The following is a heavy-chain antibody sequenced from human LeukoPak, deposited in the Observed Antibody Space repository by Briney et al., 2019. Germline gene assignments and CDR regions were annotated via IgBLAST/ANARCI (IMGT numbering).Heavy chain of an antibody. CDR2: ISSSSSYI. Sequence: GGSLRLSCAASGFTFSSYSMNWVRQAPGKGLEWVSSISSSSSYIYYADSVKGRFTISRDNAKNSLYLQMNSLRAEDTAVYYCARVTPTSPSRGSADYWGQGTLVTVSS. CDR3: ARVTPTSPSRGSADY. D-gene: IGHD2/OR15-2a*01. J-gene: IGHJ4*02. CDR1: GFTFSSYS. V-gene: IGHV3-21*01.